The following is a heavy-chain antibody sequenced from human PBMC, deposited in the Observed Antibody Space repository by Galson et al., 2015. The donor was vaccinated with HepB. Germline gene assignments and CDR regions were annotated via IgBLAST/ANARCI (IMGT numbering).Heavy chain of an antibody. J-gene: IGHJ3*02. D-gene: IGHD2-2*01. CDR1: GYTFTNYD. CDR3: ARGRPCSSTSCFPFDAFHI. V-gene: IGHV1-8*01. CDR2: MNPNSGTT. Sequence: SVKVSCKASGYTFTNYDINWVRQATGQGLEWMGWMNPNSGTTGYAQKFQGRLTMTRSTSISTAYMELSSLRSEDTAVYYCARGRPCSSTSCFPFDAFHIWGQGTVVTVPS.